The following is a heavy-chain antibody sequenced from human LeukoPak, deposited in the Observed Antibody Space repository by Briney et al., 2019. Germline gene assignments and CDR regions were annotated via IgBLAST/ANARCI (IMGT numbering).Heavy chain of an antibody. CDR3: ARASHCSSTSCYCFDP. CDR1: GGSISSGDYY. J-gene: IGHJ5*02. Sequence: SQTLSLTCTVSGGSISSGDYYWSWIRQPPGKGLEWIGYIYYSGSTYYNPSLKSRVTISVDTSKNQFSLKLSSVTAADTAVYYCARASHCSSTSCYCFDPWGQGTLVTVSS. D-gene: IGHD2-2*01. CDR2: IYYSGST. V-gene: IGHV4-30-4*01.